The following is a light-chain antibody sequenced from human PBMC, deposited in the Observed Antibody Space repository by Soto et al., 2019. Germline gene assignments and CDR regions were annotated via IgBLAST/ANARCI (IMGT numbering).Light chain of an antibody. J-gene: IGKJ1*01. V-gene: IGKV3-15*01. CDR1: QSVNSY. CDR2: GAS. Sequence: EKVLTQSPATLSMSPGERATLSCRASQSVNSYLAWCQQKPGQAPGLLIYGASTRTTGIPAAFSGSGSGTEFTLTISSLQSEDFGVYYCQQYTNWPSWTFGQGTKVEIK. CDR3: QQYTNWPSWT.